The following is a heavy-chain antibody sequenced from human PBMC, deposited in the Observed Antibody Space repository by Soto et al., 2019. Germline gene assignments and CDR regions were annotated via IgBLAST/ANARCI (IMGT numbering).Heavy chain of an antibody. CDR1: GASISYGGFS. Sequence: PSETLSLTCTVSGASISYGGFSWSWIRQSPGKGLEGIGYISHLESTYFHPSFKSRLTMSIDRTRNQFSLKLSSVTAADMAVYYCARGGGYDSFDYWGQGVLVTVSS. CDR3: ARGGGYDSFDY. CDR2: ISHLEST. J-gene: IGHJ4*02. D-gene: IGHD5-12*01. V-gene: IGHV4-30-2*06.